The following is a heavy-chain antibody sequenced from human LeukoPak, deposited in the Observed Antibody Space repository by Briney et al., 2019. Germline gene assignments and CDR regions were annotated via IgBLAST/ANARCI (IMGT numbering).Heavy chain of an antibody. J-gene: IGHJ6*02. CDR1: GGSISSYY. CDR3: ARAPDPYYYYGMDV. CDR2: IYYSGST. Sequence: SETLSLTCTVSGGSISSYYWSWIRQPPGKGLEWIGYIYYSGSTNYNPSLKSRVTISVDTSKNQFSLKLSSVTAADTAVYYCARAPDPYYYYGMDVWGQGTTVTVSS. V-gene: IGHV4-59*01.